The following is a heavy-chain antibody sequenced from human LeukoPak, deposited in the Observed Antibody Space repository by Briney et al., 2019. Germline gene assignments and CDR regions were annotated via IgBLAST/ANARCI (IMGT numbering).Heavy chain of an antibody. CDR2: ISSSGSTI. V-gene: IGHV3-48*03. Sequence: PGGSLRLSCAASGFTFSSYEMNWVRQAPGKGLEWVSYISSSGSTIYYADSVKGRFTISRGNAKNSLYLQMNSLRAEDTAVYYCARDGYSGYDIYWGQGTLVTVSS. CDR3: ARDGYSGYDIY. D-gene: IGHD5-12*01. J-gene: IGHJ4*02. CDR1: GFTFSSYE.